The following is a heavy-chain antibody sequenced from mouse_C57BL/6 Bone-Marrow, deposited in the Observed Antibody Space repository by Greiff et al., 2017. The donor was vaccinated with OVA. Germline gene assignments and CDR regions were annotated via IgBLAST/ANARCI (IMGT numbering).Heavy chain of an antibody. CDR2: INPNNGGT. J-gene: IGHJ4*01. CDR1: GYTFTDYY. Sequence: EVQLQQSGPELVKPGASVKISCKASGYTFTDYYMNWVKQSHGKSLEWIGDINPNNGGTSYNQKFKGKATLTVNKSSSTAYMEPRSLTSEDSAVYYCARLHYGSSLSSMDYWGQGTSVTVSS. CDR3: ARLHYGSSLSSMDY. V-gene: IGHV1-26*01. D-gene: IGHD1-1*01.